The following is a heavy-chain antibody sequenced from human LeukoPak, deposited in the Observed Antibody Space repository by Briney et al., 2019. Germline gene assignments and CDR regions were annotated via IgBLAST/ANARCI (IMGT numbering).Heavy chain of an antibody. Sequence: GGSLRLSCAASGFTFSSYGMHWVRQAPGKGLEWVAFIRYDGSNKYYADSVKGRFTISRDNSKNTLYLQMNSLRAEDTAVYYCAKPNGILTGYYIPEYFQHWGQGTLVTVSS. J-gene: IGHJ1*01. CDR3: AKPNGILTGYYIPEYFQH. V-gene: IGHV3-30*02. CDR2: IRYDGSNK. D-gene: IGHD3-9*01. CDR1: GFTFSSYG.